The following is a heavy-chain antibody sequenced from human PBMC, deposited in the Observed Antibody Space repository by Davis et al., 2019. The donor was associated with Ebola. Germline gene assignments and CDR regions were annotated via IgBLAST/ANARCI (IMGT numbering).Heavy chain of an antibody. D-gene: IGHD2-2*02. CDR3: ARLTVVVEPAAIVWFGP. J-gene: IGHJ5*02. Sequence: MPGGSLRLSCAVSGGSIRSSNWWSWVRQPPGKGLEWIGEIYHSGITNYNPSLKSRVTMSLDKSKNQFSLKLKSVTAADKAVYYCARLTVVVEPAAIVWFGPWGQGTLVTVSS. V-gene: IGHV4-4*02. CDR1: GGSIRSSNW. CDR2: IYHSGIT.